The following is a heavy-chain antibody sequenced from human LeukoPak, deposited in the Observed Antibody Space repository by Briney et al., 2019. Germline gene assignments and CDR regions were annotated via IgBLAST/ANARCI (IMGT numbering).Heavy chain of an antibody. CDR1: GGTFSSYA. J-gene: IGHJ4*02. D-gene: IGHD3-22*01. Sequence: SVKVSCKASGGTFSSYAISWVRQAPGQGLEWMGGIIPIFGTANYAQKFQGRVTITTDESTSTAYMELSSLRSEDTAVYYRARSWHYDSSGPFDYWGQGTLVTVSS. CDR2: IIPIFGTA. V-gene: IGHV1-69*05. CDR3: ARSWHYDSSGPFDY.